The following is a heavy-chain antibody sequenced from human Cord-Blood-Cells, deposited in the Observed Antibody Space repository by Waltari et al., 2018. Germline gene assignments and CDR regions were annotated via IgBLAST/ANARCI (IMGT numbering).Heavy chain of an antibody. CDR1: GFTVSSNY. V-gene: IGHV3-53*02. Sequence: EVQLVETGGGLIQPGGPLRLSCAASGFTVSSNYMSWVRQAPGKGLECVSVIYIGGSTYYADSVKGRFTISRDNSKNTLYLQMNSLRAEDTAVYYCARDRKYFDYWGQGTLVTVSS. CDR2: IYIGGST. J-gene: IGHJ4*02. CDR3: ARDRKYFDY. D-gene: IGHD6-6*01.